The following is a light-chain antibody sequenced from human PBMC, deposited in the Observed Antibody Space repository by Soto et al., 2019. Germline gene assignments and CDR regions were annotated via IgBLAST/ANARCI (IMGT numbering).Light chain of an antibody. CDR3: QQRSNWPLAT. J-gene: IGKJ3*01. Sequence: DIQMTQSPSTLSASVGDRVTITCRASQSISSWLAWYQQKPGKAPKLLIYKASSLESGVPSRFSGSGSGTEFTLTISSLEPEDFAVYYCQQRSNWPLATFGPGTKVDIK. V-gene: IGKV1-5*03. CDR2: KAS. CDR1: QSISSW.